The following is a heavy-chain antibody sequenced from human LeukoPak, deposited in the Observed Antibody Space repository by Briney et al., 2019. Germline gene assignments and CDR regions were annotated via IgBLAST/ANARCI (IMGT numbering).Heavy chain of an antibody. Sequence: GGSLRLSCAASGFTFSSYAMSWVRQAPGKGLEWVSAISGSGGSTYYADSVKGRFTISGDNSKNTLYLQMNSLRAEDTAVYYCAKVPIAVAGTYYFDYWGQGTLVTVSS. CDR2: ISGSGGST. J-gene: IGHJ4*02. CDR3: AKVPIAVAGTYYFDY. V-gene: IGHV3-23*01. CDR1: GFTFSSYA. D-gene: IGHD6-19*01.